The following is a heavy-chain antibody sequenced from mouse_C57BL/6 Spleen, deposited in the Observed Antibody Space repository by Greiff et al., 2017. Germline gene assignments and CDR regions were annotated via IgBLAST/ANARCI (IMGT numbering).Heavy chain of an antibody. CDR2: IYPGDGDT. Sequence: VQLQQSGAELVKPGASVKISCKASGYAFSSYWMNWVKQRPGKGLEWIGQIYPGDGDTNYNGKFKGKATLTADKSSSTAYMQLSSLTSEDSAVYFCARREIYYDYDWYFDVWGTGTTVTVSS. J-gene: IGHJ1*03. V-gene: IGHV1-80*01. CDR1: GYAFSSYW. D-gene: IGHD2-4*01. CDR3: ARREIYYDYDWYFDV.